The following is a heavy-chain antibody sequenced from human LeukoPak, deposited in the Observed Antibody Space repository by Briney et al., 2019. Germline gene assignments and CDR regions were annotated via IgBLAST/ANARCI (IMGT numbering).Heavy chain of an antibody. CDR1: GFTFSSYA. CDR3: AREAVVTS. V-gene: IGHV3-23*01. Sequence: GGSLRLSCAASGFTFSSYAMNWVRQAPGKGLEWVSAINGRGDNTYYADSVKGRFTISRDNSKNTLYLQMNSLRAEDTAVYYCAREAVVTSWGQGTLVTVSS. D-gene: IGHD4-23*01. J-gene: IGHJ4*02. CDR2: INGRGDNT.